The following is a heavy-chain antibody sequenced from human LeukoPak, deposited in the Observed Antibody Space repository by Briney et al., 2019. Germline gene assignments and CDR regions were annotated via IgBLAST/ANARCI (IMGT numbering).Heavy chain of an antibody. CDR1: GGSISGYH. V-gene: IGHV4-39*01. CDR2: IYYTGST. CDR3: ARHKGGSSLSDY. D-gene: IGHD6-6*01. Sequence: SETLSLTCTVSGGSISGYHWVWIRQPPGKGLEWIGNIYYTGSTSYDPSLRSRVTISVDPSKNQFSLRLASVTAADTAVYYCARHKGGSSLSDYWGQGTLVTVSS. J-gene: IGHJ4*02.